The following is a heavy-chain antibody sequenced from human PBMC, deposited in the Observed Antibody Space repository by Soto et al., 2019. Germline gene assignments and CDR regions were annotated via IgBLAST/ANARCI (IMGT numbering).Heavy chain of an antibody. V-gene: IGHV4-59*08. CDR3: ARHRSTVSLLDY. J-gene: IGHJ4*02. CDR2: IYSFGST. D-gene: IGHD2-2*01. CDR1: GGSISPYY. Sequence: QVQLQESGPGLVKPSETLSLTCTVSGGSISPYYWSWIRQPPGKGLEWIGYIYSFGSTNYNASLESRVSMSVDTSKNQGSLKLTSVTAADTAVYFCARHRSTVSLLDYWGLGTLVTVSS.